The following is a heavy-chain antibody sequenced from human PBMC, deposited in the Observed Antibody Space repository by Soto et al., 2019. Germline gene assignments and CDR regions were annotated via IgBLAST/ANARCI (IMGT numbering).Heavy chain of an antibody. Sequence: EVQLVESGGGLEQPGRSLRLSCTTSGFTFGDYAMSWFRQAPGKGLEWVGFTRSKAYGGTTEYAASVKGRFIISRDDSGGIAYLQMNSLKTEDTAVYYCTRDASLLRFSPTEYFQHWGQGTLVTVSS. CDR3: TRDASLLRFSPTEYFQH. J-gene: IGHJ1*01. CDR1: GFTFGDYA. V-gene: IGHV3-49*03. D-gene: IGHD3-3*01. CDR2: TRSKAYGGTT.